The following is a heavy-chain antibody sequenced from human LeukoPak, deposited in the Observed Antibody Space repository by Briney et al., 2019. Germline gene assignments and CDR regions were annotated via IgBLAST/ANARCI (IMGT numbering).Heavy chain of an antibody. D-gene: IGHD1-7*01. V-gene: IGHV3-21*01. CDR2: ISSSSTYI. CDR1: GFTFSSYA. CDR3: ARMNYVSSGWGAPFDY. J-gene: IGHJ4*02. Sequence: GGSLRLSCAASGFTFSSYAMRWVRQAPGKGLEWVSSISSSSTYIYYADSVKGRFTISRDNAKNSLYLQMNSLRAEDTAVYYCARMNYVSSGWGAPFDYWGQGTLVTVSS.